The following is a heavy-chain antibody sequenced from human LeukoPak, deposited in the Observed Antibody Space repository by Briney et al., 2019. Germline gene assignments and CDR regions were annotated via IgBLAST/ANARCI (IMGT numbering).Heavy chain of an antibody. D-gene: IGHD4-17*01. V-gene: IGHV4-4*09. J-gene: IGHJ4*02. CDR3: ARLTEGDYGDYFDY. Sequence: SETLSLTCTVSGGSISTYYWTWIRQPPGKGLEWIGNIYTSGNTNYIPSLKSRVTISVDTSKNHFSLRLRSVTAADTAVYYCARLTEGDYGDYFDYWGQGTLVTVSS. CDR1: GGSISTYY. CDR2: IYTSGNT.